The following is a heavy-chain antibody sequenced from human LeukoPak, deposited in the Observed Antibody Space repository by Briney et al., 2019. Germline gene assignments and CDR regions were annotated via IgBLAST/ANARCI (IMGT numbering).Heavy chain of an antibody. CDR1: GFTFSSYS. V-gene: IGHV3-21*01. J-gene: IGHJ4*02. Sequence: GGSLRLSCAASGFTFSSYSINWVRQAPGKGLEWVSSISSTSTYMYHADSVKGRFTISRDNAKNSLFLQMNSLRAEDTAVYYCAKNTFCSSSSCQTALDYWGQGTLVTVSS. D-gene: IGHD2-15*01. CDR3: AKNTFCSSSSCQTALDY. CDR2: ISSTSTYM.